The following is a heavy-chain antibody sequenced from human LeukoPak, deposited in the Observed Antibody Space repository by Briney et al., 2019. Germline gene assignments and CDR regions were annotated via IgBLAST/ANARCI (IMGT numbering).Heavy chain of an antibody. CDR3: ARAICSGGKCYFDC. CDR1: GFAVSSNY. CDR2: IYSGGST. J-gene: IGHJ4*02. V-gene: IGHV3-53*01. Sequence: GGSLRLSCAASGFAVSSNYMSWVRQTPGKGLEWVSLIYSGGSTYYADSVKGRFTISRDNSKNTLYLQMNSLRAEDTAVYYCARAICSGGKCYFDCWGQGTLVTVSS. D-gene: IGHD2-15*01.